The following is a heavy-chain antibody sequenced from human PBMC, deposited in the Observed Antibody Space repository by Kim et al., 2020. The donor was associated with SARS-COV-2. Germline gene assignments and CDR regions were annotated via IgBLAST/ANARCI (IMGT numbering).Heavy chain of an antibody. J-gene: IGHJ4*02. D-gene: IGHD3-22*01. CDR1: GGSISSYY. Sequence: SETLSLTCTVSGGSISSYYWSWIRQPPGKGLEWIGYIYYSGSTNYNPSLKSRVTISVDTSKNQFSLKLSSVTAADTAVYYCARDKGTMIRNFDYWGQGT. CDR2: IYYSGST. CDR3: ARDKGTMIRNFDY. V-gene: IGHV4-59*01.